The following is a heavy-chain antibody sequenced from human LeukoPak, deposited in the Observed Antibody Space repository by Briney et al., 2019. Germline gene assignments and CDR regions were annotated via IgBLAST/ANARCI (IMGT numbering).Heavy chain of an antibody. CDR1: GFTFSDYF. V-gene: IGHV3-7*01. CDR3: ARLFRDVTTFDY. D-gene: IGHD1-1*01. Sequence: GGSLRLSCAASGFTFSDYFFTWIRQAPGRGLEWVASIKQDGSQIYYVDSVKGRFTISRDNVQNSLYLQMNSLRAEDTAVYYCARLFRDVTTFDYWGQGTLVTVSS. CDR2: IKQDGSQI. J-gene: IGHJ4*02.